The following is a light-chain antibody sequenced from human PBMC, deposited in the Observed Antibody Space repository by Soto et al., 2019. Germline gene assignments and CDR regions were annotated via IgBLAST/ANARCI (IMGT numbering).Light chain of an antibody. Sequence: DIQMTQSPSSLSASVGDRVTITCRASQGIANSLAWYQQRPGKVPKLLMYAASTLQSRVPSRFSGSGSGTDFNLTISSLQAEDVATYYCQKYDSVPLTFGGGTKVEIK. CDR2: AAS. V-gene: IGKV1-27*01. CDR3: QKYDSVPLT. J-gene: IGKJ4*01. CDR1: QGIANS.